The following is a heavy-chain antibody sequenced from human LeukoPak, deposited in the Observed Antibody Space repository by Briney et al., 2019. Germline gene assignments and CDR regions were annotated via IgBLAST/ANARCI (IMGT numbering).Heavy chain of an antibody. CDR2: MNPNSGNT. V-gene: IGHV1-8*01. D-gene: IGHD3-22*01. CDR3: ARGIEDLYYYDSSPFDP. J-gene: IGHJ5*02. Sequence: ASVKVSCKASGYTFTSYDINWVRQATGQGLEWMGWMNPNSGNTGYAQKFQGRVTMTRNTSISTAYMELSSLRSGDTAVYYCARGIEDLYYYDSSPFDPWGQGTLVTVSS. CDR1: GYTFTSYD.